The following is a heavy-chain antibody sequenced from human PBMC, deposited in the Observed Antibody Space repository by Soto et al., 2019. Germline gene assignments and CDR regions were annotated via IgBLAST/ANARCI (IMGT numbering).Heavy chain of an antibody. CDR2: ISYDGSNK. Sequence: GGSLRLSCAASGFTFSSYGMHWVRQAPGKGLEWVAVISYDGSNKYYADSVKGRFTISRDNSKNTLYLQMNSLRAEDTAVYYCAKDAENWVEGPLYYYYYYYMDVWGKGTTVTVSS. CDR1: GFTFSSYG. CDR3: AKDAENWVEGPLYYYYYYYMDV. D-gene: IGHD7-27*01. V-gene: IGHV3-30*18. J-gene: IGHJ6*03.